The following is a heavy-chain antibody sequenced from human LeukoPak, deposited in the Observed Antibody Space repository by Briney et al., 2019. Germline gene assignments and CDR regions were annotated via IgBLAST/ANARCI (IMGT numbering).Heavy chain of an antibody. Sequence: ASVKVSCKVSGYTLTELSMHWVRQAPGKGLEWMGGFDPEDGETIYAQKFQGRVTMTEDTSTDTAYMELSSLRSEDTAVYYCATDLGIAVAGSAFDIWGQGTMVTVSS. CDR1: GYTLTELS. D-gene: IGHD6-19*01. CDR2: FDPEDGET. J-gene: IGHJ3*02. V-gene: IGHV1-24*01. CDR3: ATDLGIAVAGSAFDI.